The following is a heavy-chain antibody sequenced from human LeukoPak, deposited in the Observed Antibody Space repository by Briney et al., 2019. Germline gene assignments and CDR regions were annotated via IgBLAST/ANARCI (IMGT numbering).Heavy chain of an antibody. D-gene: IGHD4-23*01. J-gene: IGHJ6*03. Sequence: SETLSLTCTVSGGTISSYYWSWIRQPAGKGLEWIGRIYTNGSTNYNPSLKSRVTMSVDTSKNQFSLKLSSVTAADTAVYYCARDDYGGSPYYYYYMDVWGKGTTVTVSS. CDR2: IYTNGST. CDR3: ARDDYGGSPYYYYYMDV. CDR1: GGTISSYY. V-gene: IGHV4-4*07.